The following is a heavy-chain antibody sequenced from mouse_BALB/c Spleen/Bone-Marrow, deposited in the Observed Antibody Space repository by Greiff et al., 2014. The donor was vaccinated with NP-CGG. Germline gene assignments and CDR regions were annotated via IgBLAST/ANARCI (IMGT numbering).Heavy chain of an antibody. CDR1: GFNIKDTY. D-gene: IGHD2-14*01. V-gene: IGHV14-3*02. Sequence: DVQLQESGAELVKPGASVKLFCTASGFNIKDTYMHWVKQRPEQGLEWIGRIDPANGNTKYDPKFQGKATITTDTSSNTAYLQLRSLTSEDTAVYYCARYDYRYSWFAYWGQGTLVTVSA. CDR2: IDPANGNT. J-gene: IGHJ3*01. CDR3: ARYDYRYSWFAY.